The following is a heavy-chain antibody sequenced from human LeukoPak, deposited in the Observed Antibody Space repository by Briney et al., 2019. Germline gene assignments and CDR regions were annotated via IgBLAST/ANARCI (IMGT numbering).Heavy chain of an antibody. CDR1: GYTFTSYY. V-gene: IGHV1-2*02. D-gene: IGHD6-19*01. CDR2: INPNSGGT. CDR3: ARGRLRAVAGRTSDY. J-gene: IGHJ4*02. Sequence: ASVKVSCKASGYTFTSYYMHWVRRAPGQGLEWMGWINPNSGGTNYAQKFQGRVTMTRDTSISTAYMELSRLRSDDTAVYYCARGRLRAVAGRTSDYWGQATLVTVSS.